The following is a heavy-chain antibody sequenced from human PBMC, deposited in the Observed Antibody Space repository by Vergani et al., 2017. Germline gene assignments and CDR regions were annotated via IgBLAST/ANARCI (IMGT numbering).Heavy chain of an antibody. J-gene: IGHJ6*02. Sequence: EVQLVESGGGLVQPGRSLRLSCTASGFTFGDYAMSWFRQAPGKGLEGVGFIRSKAYGGTTEYAASVKGRFTISRDDSKSIAYLQMNSLKTEDTAVYYCAKANPRNSGYDYLYYYHAMDVWGQGTTVTVSS. CDR3: AKANPRNSGYDYLYYYHAMDV. CDR2: IRSKAYGGTT. D-gene: IGHD5-12*01. CDR1: GFTFGDYA. V-gene: IGHV3-49*03.